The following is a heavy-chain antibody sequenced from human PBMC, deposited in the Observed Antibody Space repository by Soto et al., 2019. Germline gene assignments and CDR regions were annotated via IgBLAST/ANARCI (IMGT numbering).Heavy chain of an antibody. CDR2: IKSKTDGGTT. V-gene: IGHV3-15*01. Sequence: EVQLVESGGGLVKPGGSLRLSCAASGFTFSKAWMSWVRQAPGKGLEWVGRIKSKTDGGTTDYAARVKGRFTISRDDSKNTMYLQMNILKTEDTAVYYCATGFLEWSRRDYWGHGTLVTVSS. CDR3: ATGFLEWSRRDY. J-gene: IGHJ4*01. D-gene: IGHD3-3*01. CDR1: GFTFSKAW.